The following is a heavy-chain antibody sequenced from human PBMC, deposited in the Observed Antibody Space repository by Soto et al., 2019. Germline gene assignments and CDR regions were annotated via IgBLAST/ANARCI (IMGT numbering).Heavy chain of an antibody. Sequence: AASVKVSCKASGYTFTSYDFNWVRQAPGQGLEWMGWVNPNSGDTDYAQKFQGRVTMTRNTSIRTAYMELSSLRSEDTAVYYCARASYLDPAFDVWGQGTMVTVSS. V-gene: IGHV1-8*01. D-gene: IGHD2-2*03. J-gene: IGHJ3*01. CDR2: VNPNSGDT. CDR3: ARASYLDPAFDV. CDR1: GYTFTSYD.